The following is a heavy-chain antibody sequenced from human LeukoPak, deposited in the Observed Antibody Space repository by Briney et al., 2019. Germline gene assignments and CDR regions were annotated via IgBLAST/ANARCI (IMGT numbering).Heavy chain of an antibody. Sequence: PSETLSLTCTVPGGSISSYYWSWIRQPPGKGLEWIANIDYSGSTNYNPSLKSRVAMSVDTSKNQFSLKLTSVTAADTAVYYCARNGPHYYDNSGYLDYWGQGTLVTVSS. J-gene: IGHJ4*02. D-gene: IGHD3-22*01. CDR2: IDYSGST. V-gene: IGHV4-59*01. CDR3: ARNGPHYYDNSGYLDY. CDR1: GGSISSYY.